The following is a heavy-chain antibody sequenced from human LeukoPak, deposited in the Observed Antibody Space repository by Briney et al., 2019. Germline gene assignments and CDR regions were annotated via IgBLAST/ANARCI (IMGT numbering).Heavy chain of an antibody. CDR1: GFTVSSNY. Sequence: GGSLRLSCAASGFTVSSNYMSWVRQAPGKGLEWVSSVGGDGRVTYYADSVKGRFTISRDNSKNTIFLQMNSLRVEDTAVYYCAKGISADGYNFERGADYWGQGAQVIVSS. D-gene: IGHD5-24*01. CDR3: AKGISADGYNFERGADY. J-gene: IGHJ4*02. V-gene: IGHV3-23*01. CDR2: VGGDGRVT.